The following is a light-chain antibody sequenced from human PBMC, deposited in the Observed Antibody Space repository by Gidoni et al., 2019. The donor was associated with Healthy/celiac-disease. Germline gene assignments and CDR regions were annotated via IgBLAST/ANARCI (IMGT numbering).Light chain of an antibody. Sequence: HMTQSPSSLSASVGDSLTITCRATQSISNYLNWYQQKPGKAPKLLIYAASSLQSGVPSQFRGRGSGTDFTLTNSSRRPEGCATYYCQQSYSTPLTFGEGTKVEIK. CDR2: AAS. CDR3: QQSYSTPLT. J-gene: IGKJ1*01. CDR1: QSISNY. V-gene: IGKV1-39*01.